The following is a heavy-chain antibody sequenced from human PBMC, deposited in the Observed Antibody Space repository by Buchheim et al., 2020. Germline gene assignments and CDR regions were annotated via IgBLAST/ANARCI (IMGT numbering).Heavy chain of an antibody. J-gene: IGHJ4*02. CDR2: ISYDGSNK. CDR1: GFTFSSYG. D-gene: IGHD5-18*01. CDR3: AKVGEYSYGYLDY. Sequence: QVQLVESGGGVVQPGRSLRLSCAASGFTFSSYGMHWARQAPGKGLEWVAIISYDGSNKYYADSVKGRFSISRDNSKNTLDLLLNSLRAEDTAVYYCAKVGEYSYGYLDYWGQGTL. V-gene: IGHV3-30*18.